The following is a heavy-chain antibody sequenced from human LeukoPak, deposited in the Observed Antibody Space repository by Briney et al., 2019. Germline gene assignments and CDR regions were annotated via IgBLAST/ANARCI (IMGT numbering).Heavy chain of an antibody. CDR3: ARARYGSGGYFFDF. D-gene: IGHD3-10*01. Sequence: GGSLSLSCAASGFNFNSYWMSWVRQAPGKGLECVANIKQDGSEIYFVDSVKGRLTISRDNAKSSLYLQMNSLRGEDTAVYYCARARYGSGGYFFDFWGQGTLVTVSS. CDR2: IKQDGSEI. J-gene: IGHJ4*02. CDR1: GFNFNSYW. V-gene: IGHV3-7*04.